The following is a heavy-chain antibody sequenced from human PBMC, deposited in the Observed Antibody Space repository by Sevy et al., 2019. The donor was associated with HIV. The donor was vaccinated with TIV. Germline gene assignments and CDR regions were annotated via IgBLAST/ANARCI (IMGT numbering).Heavy chain of an antibody. CDR3: ARGGGLTDYGMDV. D-gene: IGHD3-16*01. Sequence: SETLSLTCTVSGGSISPYYWNWIRQPPGKGLEWIGHMYYSGTIKYNPSFKSRVTISADMSKNQFSVKLRSVTAVDTAVYYWARGGGLTDYGMDVWGQGTTVTVSS. J-gene: IGHJ6*02. CDR1: GGSISPYY. CDR2: MYYSGTI. V-gene: IGHV4-59*01.